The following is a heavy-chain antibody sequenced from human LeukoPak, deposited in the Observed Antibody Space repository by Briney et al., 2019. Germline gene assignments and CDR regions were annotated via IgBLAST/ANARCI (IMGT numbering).Heavy chain of an antibody. J-gene: IGHJ4*02. Sequence: PSETLSLTCTVSGGSISSYYWSWIRQPPGKGLEWIGYIYYSGSTNYNPSLKSRVTISVDTSKNQFSLKLSSVTAADTAVYYCAVPLGYCSSTSCYKDDNTFDYWGQGTLVTVSS. D-gene: IGHD2-2*02. CDR3: AVPLGYCSSTSCYKDDNTFDY. CDR2: IYYSGST. CDR1: GGSISSYY. V-gene: IGHV4-59*08.